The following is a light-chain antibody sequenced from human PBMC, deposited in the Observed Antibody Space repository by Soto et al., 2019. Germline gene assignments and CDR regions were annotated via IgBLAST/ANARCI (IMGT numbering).Light chain of an antibody. Sequence: EIVLKQSPGILSLSPGDRATLSCRASQRVSSSYLAGYQQKPGQAPRLLIYGASNRATGIPDRFSDSGSKTDFTVTISRLEHEDFAVYYCQQYGSSPPYTFGQGTKLEIK. J-gene: IGKJ2*01. CDR2: GAS. CDR3: QQYGSSPPYT. V-gene: IGKV3-20*01. CDR1: QRVSSSY.